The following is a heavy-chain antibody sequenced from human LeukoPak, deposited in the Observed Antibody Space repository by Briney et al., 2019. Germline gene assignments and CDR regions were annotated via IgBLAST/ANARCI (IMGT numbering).Heavy chain of an antibody. J-gene: IGHJ4*02. D-gene: IGHD3-3*01. CDR2: ISGSGGST. V-gene: IGHV3-23*01. CDR3: AKGVLYYDFWSGIDY. Sequence: PGGSLRLSCAASGFTLSSYAMSWVRQAPGKGLEWVSAISGSGGSTYYADSVKGRFTISRDNSKNTLYLQMNSLRAEDTAVYYCAKGVLYYDFWSGIDYWGQGTLVTVSS. CDR1: GFTLSSYA.